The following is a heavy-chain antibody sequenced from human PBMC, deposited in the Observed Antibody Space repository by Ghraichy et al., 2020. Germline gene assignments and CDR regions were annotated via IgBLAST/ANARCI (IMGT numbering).Heavy chain of an antibody. CDR3: AKVDYYYDSSGPGWFDP. CDR1: GFTFTNYA. CDR2: ISGSGRST. D-gene: IGHD3-22*01. Sequence: GGSLRLSCAASGFTFTNYAMTWVRQAPGKGLEWVSSISGSGRSTYYPDSMKGRFTISRDNSNNTLNLQMNSLRAEDTAIYYCAKVDYYYDSSGPGWFDPWGQGTLVTVSS. J-gene: IGHJ5*02. V-gene: IGHV3-23*01.